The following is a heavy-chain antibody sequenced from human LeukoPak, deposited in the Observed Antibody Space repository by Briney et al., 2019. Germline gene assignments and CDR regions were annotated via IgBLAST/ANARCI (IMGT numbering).Heavy chain of an antibody. J-gene: IGHJ4*02. CDR2: ISGDGGST. Sequence: GGALRLSCAASGFTFDDYAMHWVCQAPGKGLEWVSLISGDGGSTYYADSVKGRFTISRDNSKNSLYLQVNSLRTEDTALYYCAKDMFGDAYNYFDYWGQGTLVTVSS. CDR3: AKDMFGDAYNYFDY. V-gene: IGHV3-43*02. D-gene: IGHD3-16*01. CDR1: GFTFDDYA.